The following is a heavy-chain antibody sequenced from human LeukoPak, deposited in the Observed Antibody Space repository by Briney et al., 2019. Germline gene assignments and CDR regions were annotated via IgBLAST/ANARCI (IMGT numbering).Heavy chain of an antibody. CDR2: IYHSGST. J-gene: IGHJ2*01. CDR3: ARTKYYYGSGIHWYFDL. V-gene: IGHV4-4*02. Sequence: PSGTLSLTCAVSGGSISSSNWWSWVRQPPGKGLEWIGEIYHSGSTNYNPSLKSRVTISVDKSKNQFSLKLSSVTAADTAVYYCARTKYYYGSGIHWYFDLWGRGTLVTVSS. D-gene: IGHD3-10*01. CDR1: GGSISSSNW.